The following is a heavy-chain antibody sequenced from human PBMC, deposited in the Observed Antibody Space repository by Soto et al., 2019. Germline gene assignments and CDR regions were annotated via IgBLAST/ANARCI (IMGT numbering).Heavy chain of an antibody. CDR3: AREAYYYDSSNYYPRVYYFDY. CDR2: ISSSSSTI. CDR1: GFTFSSYT. V-gene: IGHV3-48*02. J-gene: IGHJ4*02. Sequence: EVQLVESGGGLVQPGGSLRLSCAASGFTFSSYTMNWVRQAPGKGLEWVSYISSSSSTIYYADSVKGRFTISRDNAKNSLYLQMNSLRDEDTAVYYCAREAYYYDSSNYYPRVYYFDYWGQGTLVTVSS. D-gene: IGHD3-22*01.